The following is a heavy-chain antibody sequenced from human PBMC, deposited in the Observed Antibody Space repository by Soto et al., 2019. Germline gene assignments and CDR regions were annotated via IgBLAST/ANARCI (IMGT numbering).Heavy chain of an antibody. D-gene: IGHD6-13*01. Sequence: SETLSPTCTVSGGSISSGDYYWSWIRQPPGNGLEWIGFIYNSGSTYYNSSLKSRVTTSVDRSKNHFFLNLTSVTAADTAVYYCAGSSSSSWPNWFDPWGQGTLVTVSS. J-gene: IGHJ5*02. V-gene: IGHV4-30-4*01. CDR2: IYNSGST. CDR1: GGSISSGDYY. CDR3: AGSSSSSWPNWFDP.